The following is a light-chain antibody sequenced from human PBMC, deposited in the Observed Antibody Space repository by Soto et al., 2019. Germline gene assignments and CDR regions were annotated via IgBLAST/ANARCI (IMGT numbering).Light chain of an antibody. CDR1: QSVSSSY. J-gene: IGKJ1*01. CDR3: HQYGSSPWT. V-gene: IGKV3-20*01. CDR2: GAS. Sequence: EIVLTQSPGTLSLSPGERATLSCRAIQSVSSSYLAWSQQKPGQAPRLLIYGASSRATGIPDRFSGSGSGTDFTLTISRLEPEDFAVYFCHQYGSSPWTFGQGTKVDIK.